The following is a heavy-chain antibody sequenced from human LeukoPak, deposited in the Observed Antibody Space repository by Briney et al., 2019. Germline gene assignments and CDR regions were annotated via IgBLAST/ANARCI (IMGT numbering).Heavy chain of an antibody. Sequence: PSETLSLTCGVSGXSITQTNHWTWVRPPPGKGLKRIGQFNLQGSTNYNQSLMGRVSISVDTFENTVSIQLTSVTAADTPVYYTAREGGPYRPLDYSGQGTLVTVSS. CDR1: GXSITQTNH. CDR3: AREGGPYRPLDY. J-gene: IGHJ4*02. V-gene: IGHV4-4*02. CDR2: FNLQGST.